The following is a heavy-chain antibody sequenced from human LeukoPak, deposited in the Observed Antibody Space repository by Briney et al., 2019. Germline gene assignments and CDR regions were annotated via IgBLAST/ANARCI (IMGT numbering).Heavy chain of an antibody. V-gene: IGHV3-30*18. D-gene: IGHD2-2*01. CDR2: ISYDGGNK. Sequence: PGRSLRLSCAASGFTFSSYGMHWVRQAPGKGLEWVAVISYDGGNKYYADSVKGRFTISRDNSKNTLFLQMNSLRAEDTAVYYCAKDSEYQLLNNLFDPWGQGTLVTVSS. J-gene: IGHJ5*02. CDR3: AKDSEYQLLNNLFDP. CDR1: GFTFSSYG.